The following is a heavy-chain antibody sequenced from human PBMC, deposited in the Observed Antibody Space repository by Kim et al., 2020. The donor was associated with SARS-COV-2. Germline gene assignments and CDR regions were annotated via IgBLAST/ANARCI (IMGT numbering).Heavy chain of an antibody. CDR3: ARGVRNSYYYVDM. D-gene: IGHD3-10*01. J-gene: IGHJ6*03. V-gene: IGHV4-39*02. Sequence: SETLSLRCIVSGDSISSYSVYWAWLRQPPGKGLEYIGSVYYSGSTYYSPSLNSLITMSVDTANTVFSLTLTSVTAADTGTYYCARGVRNSYYYVDMWGKGTAVTVSS. CDR2: VYYSGST. CDR1: GDSISSYSVY.